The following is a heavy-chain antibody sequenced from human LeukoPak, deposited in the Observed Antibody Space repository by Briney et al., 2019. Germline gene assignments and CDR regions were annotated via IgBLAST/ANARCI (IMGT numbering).Heavy chain of an antibody. CDR2: VSSDGTGT. V-gene: IGHV3-74*01. J-gene: IGHJ6*03. D-gene: IGHD5-12*01. Sequence: GGSLRLSWAASGFSFSSYWMHWVRQAPGKGLVWVSRVSSDGTGTTYADSVEGRFTISRDNAKNTVYLQMNSLRAEDTAIYYCIRTLIVATSPYMDVWGKGTAVTVSS. CDR3: IRTLIVATSPYMDV. CDR1: GFSFSSYW.